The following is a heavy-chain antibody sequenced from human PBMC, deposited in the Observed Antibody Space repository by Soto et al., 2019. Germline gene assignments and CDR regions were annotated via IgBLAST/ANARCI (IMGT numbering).Heavy chain of an antibody. CDR3: VRRVSGNYDY. Sequence: EVQLAESGGGMVQPGGSLRLSCVASGFTFSSYDMHWVRQAPGKGLEYVSSISSNGGTIYYGNSVKGRFTISRDNSKNTLYLQMGSLRAEDMAVYYCVRRVSGNYDYWGQGTRVTVSS. D-gene: IGHD1-7*01. V-gene: IGHV3-64*01. CDR1: GFTFSSYD. CDR2: ISSNGGTI. J-gene: IGHJ4*02.